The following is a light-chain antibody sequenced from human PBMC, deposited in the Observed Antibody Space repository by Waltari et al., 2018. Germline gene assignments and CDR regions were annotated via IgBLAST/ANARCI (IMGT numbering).Light chain of an antibody. V-gene: IGKV1-12*01. Sequence: EIQRTQSPSSVSASEGDRVTITCRASQAISRWLAWYQQKPGNSPNLLIYDASKLQSGVPSRFSGSGSGTDFTLTISSLRPEDSATYYCQQVNSLPPTFGQGTKVEIK. CDR2: DAS. CDR3: QQVNSLPPT. J-gene: IGKJ1*01. CDR1: QAISRW.